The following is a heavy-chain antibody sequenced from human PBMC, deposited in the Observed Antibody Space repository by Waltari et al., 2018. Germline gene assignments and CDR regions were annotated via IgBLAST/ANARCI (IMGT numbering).Heavy chain of an antibody. CDR3: AKFPSDM. Sequence: EVQVLESGGGLVQPGGSLRLSCAASGFTFSNYAMNWVRQAPGKGLGGVSGSSGDGGDSTYYADSVKGRFTISRDNSKSTLYLQMNSLRAEDTAVYYCAKFPSDMWGQGTMVTVSS. V-gene: IGHV3-23*01. J-gene: IGHJ3*02. CDR1: GFTFSNYA. CDR2: SSGDGGDST.